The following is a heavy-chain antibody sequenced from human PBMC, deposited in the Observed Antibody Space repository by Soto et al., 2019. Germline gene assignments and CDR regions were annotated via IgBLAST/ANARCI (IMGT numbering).Heavy chain of an antibody. V-gene: IGHV3-33*01. CDR1: GFTFSSYG. Sequence: GGSLRLSCTASGFTFSSYGMHWVRQAPGKGLEWVAFIWHDGGNKFYAESVKGRFTISRDNSKNTLYLQMTSLSAEDTAMYYCARDGDVNTGFGKDYWGQGTLVTVSS. D-gene: IGHD3-16*01. J-gene: IGHJ4*02. CDR2: IWHDGGNK. CDR3: ARDGDVNTGFGKDY.